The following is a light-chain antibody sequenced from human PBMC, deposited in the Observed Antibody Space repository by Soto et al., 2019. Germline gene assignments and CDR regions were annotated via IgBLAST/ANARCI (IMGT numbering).Light chain of an antibody. Sequence: EIVLTQSPGTLSLSPGERATLSCRASQSISSSYLAIAWYQQKPGQPPRLLIYGASSRATVIPDRFSGSGSATDFTLTISRLEHEDFAVYYCQHRDTSPWTFGQGTRVEIK. CDR3: QHRDTSPWT. J-gene: IGKJ1*01. CDR2: GAS. V-gene: IGKV3-20*01. CDR1: QSISSSY.